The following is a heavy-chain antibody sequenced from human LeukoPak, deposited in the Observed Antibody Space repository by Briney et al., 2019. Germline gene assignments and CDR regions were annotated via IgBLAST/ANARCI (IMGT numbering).Heavy chain of an antibody. V-gene: IGHV3-48*03. CDR3: ARVNRYGSGSYYKSRAVGYYYYGMDV. CDR2: ISSSGSTI. Sequence: GGSLRLSCAASGFTFSSYEMNWVRQAPGKGLEWVSYISSSGSTIYYADSVKGRFTISRDNAKNSLYLQMNSLRAEDTAVYYCARVNRYGSGSYYKSRAVGYYYYGMDVWGKGTTVTVSS. CDR1: GFTFSSYE. D-gene: IGHD3-10*01. J-gene: IGHJ6*04.